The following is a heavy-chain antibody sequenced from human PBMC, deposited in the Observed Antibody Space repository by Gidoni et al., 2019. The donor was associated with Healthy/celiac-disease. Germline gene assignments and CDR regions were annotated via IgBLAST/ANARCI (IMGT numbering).Heavy chain of an antibody. CDR2: ISYDGSNK. Sequence: QVQLVESGGGVVQPGRSLRLSCAASGFTFSSYAMHWVRQAPGKGLEWVAVISYDGSNKYYADSVKGRFTISRDNSKNTLYLQMNSLRAEDTAVYYCARDRGSSWSYYYYGMDVWGQGTTVTVSS. V-gene: IGHV3-30-3*01. CDR3: ARDRGSSWSYYYYGMDV. J-gene: IGHJ6*02. CDR1: GFTFSSYA. D-gene: IGHD6-13*01.